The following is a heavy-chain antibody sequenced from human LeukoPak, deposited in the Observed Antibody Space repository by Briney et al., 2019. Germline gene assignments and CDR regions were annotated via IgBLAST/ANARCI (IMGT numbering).Heavy chain of an antibody. V-gene: IGHV3-30*18. Sequence: PGRSLRLSCAASGFTFSRYGMHWVRQTPGKGPEWVAVISYDASNKYYADSVKGRFTISRDNSKNTLYLQMNSLRAEDTAVYYCAKSHGYSYGFDYWGQGTLVTVSS. CDR2: ISYDASNK. CDR3: AKSHGYSYGFDY. D-gene: IGHD5-18*01. J-gene: IGHJ4*02. CDR1: GFTFSRYG.